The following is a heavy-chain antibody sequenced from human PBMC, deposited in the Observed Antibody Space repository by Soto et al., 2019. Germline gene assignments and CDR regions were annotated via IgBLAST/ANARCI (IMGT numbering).Heavy chain of an antibody. Sequence: DVQLVESGGGLVQPGRSLRLSCAASGFTFDDYAMHWVRQAPGKGLEWVSGISWNSGSIGYADSVKGRFTISRDNAKNSLYLQMNSLRAEDTALYYCGSSSYYYGMDVWGQGTTVTVSS. J-gene: IGHJ6*02. CDR3: GSSSYYYGMDV. V-gene: IGHV3-9*01. CDR1: GFTFDDYA. D-gene: IGHD6-6*01. CDR2: ISWNSGSI.